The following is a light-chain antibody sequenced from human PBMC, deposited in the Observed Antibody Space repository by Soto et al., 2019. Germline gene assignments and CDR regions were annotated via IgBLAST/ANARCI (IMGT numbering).Light chain of an antibody. Sequence: QSALTQPASVPGSPGPSITISCTGTSSDVGGYNYVYWYQQHPGKDPKLVIYDVSNRPSGVSNRFSGSKSGNTASLTISGLQAEYEADYYCSSYTSSSSFVVFGGGTKLTV. J-gene: IGLJ2*01. CDR1: SSDVGGYNY. V-gene: IGLV2-14*01. CDR3: SSYTSSSSFVV. CDR2: DVS.